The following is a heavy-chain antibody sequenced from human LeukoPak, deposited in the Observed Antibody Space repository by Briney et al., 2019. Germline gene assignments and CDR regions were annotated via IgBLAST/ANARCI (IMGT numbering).Heavy chain of an antibody. D-gene: IGHD2-15*01. CDR1: GFTFSSYA. Sequence: PGGSLRLSCAASGFTFSSYAMSWVRQAPGGGLEWVSAIGGSGDKTYHADSVKGRFTISRDSSDNRVSLQMDSLRAEDTAVYFCAKDTTAWWYHRAYMNVWGKGTTVTVSS. CDR3: AKDTTAWWYHRAYMNV. V-gene: IGHV3-23*01. J-gene: IGHJ6*03. CDR2: IGGSGDKT.